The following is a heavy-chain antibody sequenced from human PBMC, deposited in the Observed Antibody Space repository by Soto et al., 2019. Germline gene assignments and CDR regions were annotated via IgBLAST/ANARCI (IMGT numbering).Heavy chain of an antibody. J-gene: IGHJ3*02. V-gene: IGHV3-23*01. CDR2: ISGSGGST. D-gene: IGHD6-19*01. CDR3: SIGLVIAVVVPCVFDI. Sequence: EVQLLESGGGLVQPGGSLRLSCAASGFTFSTYAMSWVRQAPGKGLEWVSAISGSGGSTYYEDSVKGRFTISRDNSKKMLHRQMNRLRAEDTVVYYCSIGLVIAVVVPCVFDIWGQGTMVTVSS. CDR1: GFTFSTYA.